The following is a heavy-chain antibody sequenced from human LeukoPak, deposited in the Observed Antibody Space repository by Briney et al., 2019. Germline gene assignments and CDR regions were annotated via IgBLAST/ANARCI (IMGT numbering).Heavy chain of an antibody. CDR1: GYTFTGYY. V-gene: IGHV1-2*02. D-gene: IGHD2-2*01. CDR2: INPNSGGT. J-gene: IGHJ6*02. CDR3: ARDPSPSSTSYYYYYYGMGV. Sequence: ASVKVSCKASGYTFTGYYMHWVRQAPGQGLEWMGWINPNSGGTNYAQKFQGRVTMTRDTSISTAYMELSRLRSDDTAVYYCARDPSPSSTSYYYYYYGMGVWGQGTTVTVSS.